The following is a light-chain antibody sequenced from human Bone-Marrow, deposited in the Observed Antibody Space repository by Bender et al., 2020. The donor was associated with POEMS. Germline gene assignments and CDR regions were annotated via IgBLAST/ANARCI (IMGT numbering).Light chain of an antibody. CDR1: NTDFGTYYDD. CDR3: SSYTGSSTQV. V-gene: IGLV2-14*03. Sequence: QSALTQPASVSGSPGQSITISCTGTNTDFGTYYDDVSWYQQYPDKAPKVIIFEVTNRPSGISDRFSGSKSGSTASLTISGLRPEDEADYYCSSYTGSSTQVFGGGTKVTVL. CDR2: EVT. J-gene: IGLJ3*02.